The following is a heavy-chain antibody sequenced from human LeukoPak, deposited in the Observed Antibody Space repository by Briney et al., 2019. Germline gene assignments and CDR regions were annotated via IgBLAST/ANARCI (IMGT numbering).Heavy chain of an antibody. D-gene: IGHD1/OR15-1a*01. CDR3: ARDDGITGTSRQ. V-gene: IGHV1-69*05. CDR1: GYTFTSYG. Sequence: SVKVSCKASGYTFTSYGISWVRQAPGQGLEWMGGIIPIFGTANYAQKFQGRVTITTDESTSTAYMELSSLRSEDTAVYYCARDDGITGTSRQWGQGTLVTVSS. CDR2: IIPIFGTA. J-gene: IGHJ4*02.